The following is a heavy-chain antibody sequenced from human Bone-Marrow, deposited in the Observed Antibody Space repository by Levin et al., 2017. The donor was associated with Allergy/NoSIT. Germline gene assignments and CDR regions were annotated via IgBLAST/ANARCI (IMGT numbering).Heavy chain of an antibody. V-gene: IGHV4-59*01. Sequence: ESLKISCTVSGGSISNFYWTWIRQPPEKGLEWIGYIYDSGSTNYNPSLKSRVTISVDSSKNQFSLKLNSVTAADTAVYYCARARVDFYGETRKATDLDYWGQGTLVTVSS. CDR1: GGSISNFY. CDR3: ARARVDFYGETRKATDLDY. J-gene: IGHJ4*02. D-gene: IGHD4-17*01. CDR2: IYDSGST.